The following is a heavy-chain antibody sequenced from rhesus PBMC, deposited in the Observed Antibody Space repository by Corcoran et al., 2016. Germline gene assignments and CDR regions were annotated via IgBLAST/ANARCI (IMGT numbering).Heavy chain of an antibody. CDR2: SDPIDSET. CDR1: GYRVTSYW. V-gene: IGHV5-20*02. Sequence: EVQLVQSGAEVKRPGEPLKFSCKTCGYRVTSYWISWVRTLPGKGLEWMGSSDPIDSETRYSPSFQVQVTISADKSISTAYLQWSSLKASDTATYYCARSLRSFDYWGQGVLVTVSS. J-gene: IGHJ4*01. CDR3: ARSLRSFDY. D-gene: IGHD3-40*01.